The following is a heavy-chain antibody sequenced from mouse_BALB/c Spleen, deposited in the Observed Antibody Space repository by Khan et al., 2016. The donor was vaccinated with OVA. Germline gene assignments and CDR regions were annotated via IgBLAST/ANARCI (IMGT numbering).Heavy chain of an antibody. CDR3: ARSGYDYFAY. D-gene: IGHD2-14*01. J-gene: IGHJ3*01. V-gene: IGHV1-80*01. CDR2: IYPGDGDT. Sequence: VQLQESGAELVRPGSSVKISCKASGYAFSNYWMNWVKQRPGQGLEWIGQIYPGDGDTSFNGKFRGKATLTADKSSSTAYMQLSSLTSGDSAVYFCARSGYDYFAYWGQGTLVTVSA. CDR1: GYAFSNYW.